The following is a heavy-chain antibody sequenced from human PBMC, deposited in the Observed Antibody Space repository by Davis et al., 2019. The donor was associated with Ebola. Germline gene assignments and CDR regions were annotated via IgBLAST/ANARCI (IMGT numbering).Heavy chain of an antibody. J-gene: IGHJ5*02. D-gene: IGHD3-22*01. CDR2: IYYIGST. V-gene: IGHV4-59*05. CDR3: ARSGLYYDSRGFDP. Sequence: SETLSLTCTVSGGSTSSYYWSWIRQPPGKGLEWIGRIYYIGSTYYNPSLKSRVTISVDTSKNQFSLKLGSVPAADTAVYYCARSGLYYDSRGFDPWGQGTLVTVSS. CDR1: GGSTSSYY.